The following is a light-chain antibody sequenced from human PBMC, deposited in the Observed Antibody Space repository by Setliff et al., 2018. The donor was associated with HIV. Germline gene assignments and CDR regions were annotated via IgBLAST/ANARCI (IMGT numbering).Light chain of an antibody. CDR3: ATSDDSLSAVV. J-gene: IGLJ2*01. V-gene: IGLV1-47*02. CDR1: VSNIGRNS. Sequence: QKVTISCSGSVSNIGRNSVFWYQQLPGTAPKLLMYNNDQRPSGVPDRFSGSKSGTSASLAITDLRSGDGADYYCATSDDSLSAVVFGGGTKVTV. CDR2: NND.